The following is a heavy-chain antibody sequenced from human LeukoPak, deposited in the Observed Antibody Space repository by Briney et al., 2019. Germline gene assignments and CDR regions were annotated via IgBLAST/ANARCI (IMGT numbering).Heavy chain of an antibody. Sequence: GGSLRLSCAASGFTVSSNYMSWVRQAPGKGLEWVSLIYNSDNTYYADSVKGRFTISRDISKNTLSLQMKSLRPDDTAVYYCARGCSGGSCYSAFDYWGQGTLVTVSS. J-gene: IGHJ4*02. D-gene: IGHD2-15*01. V-gene: IGHV3-53*05. CDR1: GFTVSSNY. CDR2: IYNSDNT. CDR3: ARGCSGGSCYSAFDY.